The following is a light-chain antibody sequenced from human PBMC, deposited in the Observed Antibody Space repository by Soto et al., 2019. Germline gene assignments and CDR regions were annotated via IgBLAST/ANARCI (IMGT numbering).Light chain of an antibody. CDR3: QQYGTSHLT. V-gene: IGKV3-20*01. CDR2: GAS. Sequence: EIVLTQSPGTLSLSPWERATLSCRASQSVSSDNLAWYQQKPGQAPRLLIYGASHRAPGIPDRIRGSGSGTEFTLTISILEPEDFAVYYCQQYGTSHLTFGGGTKVDIK. CDR1: QSVSSDN. J-gene: IGKJ4*01.